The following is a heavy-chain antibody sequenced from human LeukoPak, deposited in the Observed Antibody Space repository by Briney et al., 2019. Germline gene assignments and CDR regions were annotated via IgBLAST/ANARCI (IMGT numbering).Heavy chain of an antibody. V-gene: IGHV3-21*01. CDR2: ISSSSSYI. CDR3: AKGSTVVPAAYYFDY. J-gene: IGHJ4*02. CDR1: GFTFSSYS. D-gene: IGHD2-2*01. Sequence: GGSLRLSCAASGFTFSSYSMNWVRQAPGKGLEWVSSISSSSSYIYYADSVKGRFTISRDNSKNTLYLQMNSLRAEDTAVYYCAKGSTVVPAAYYFDYWGQGTLVTVSS.